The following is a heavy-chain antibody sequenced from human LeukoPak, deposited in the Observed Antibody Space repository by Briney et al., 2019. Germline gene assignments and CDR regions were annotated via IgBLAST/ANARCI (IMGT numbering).Heavy chain of an antibody. CDR3: ARELGRRGYSYGYSADFKRGVFDP. CDR1: GGSISSGGYY. V-gene: IGHV4-31*03. J-gene: IGHJ5*02. CDR2: IYYSGST. Sequence: SETLSLTCTVSGGSISSGGYYWSWLRQHPGKGLEWIGYIYYSGSTYYNPSLKSRVTISVDTSKNQFSLKLSSVTAADTAVYYCARELGRRGYSYGYSADFKRGVFDPWGQGTLVTVSS. D-gene: IGHD5-18*01.